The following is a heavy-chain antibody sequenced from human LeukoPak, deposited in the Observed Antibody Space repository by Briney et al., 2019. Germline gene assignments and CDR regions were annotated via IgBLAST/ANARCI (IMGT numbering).Heavy chain of an antibody. CDR1: GYTFTGYY. Sequence: GASVKVSCKASGYTFTGYYMHWVRQAPGQGLEWMGWINPNSGGTNYAQKFQGRVTMTRDTSISTAYMELSRLRSDDTAVYYCARDLSDYGDYVGRIDYWGQGTLVTVSS. V-gene: IGHV1-2*02. J-gene: IGHJ4*02. CDR3: ARDLSDYGDYVGRIDY. CDR2: INPNSGGT. D-gene: IGHD4-17*01.